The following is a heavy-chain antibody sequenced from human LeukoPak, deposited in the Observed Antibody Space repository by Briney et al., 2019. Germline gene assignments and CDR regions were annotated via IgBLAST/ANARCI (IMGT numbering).Heavy chain of an antibody. Sequence: GGSLRLSCAASGFTFDDYAMHWVRQAPGKGLEWVSGISWNSFSIGYADSVKGRFTISRDNAKNSLYLQMNSLRAEDTAVYYCARAGFTFSDYFGSFFDYWGQGTLVTVSS. CDR1: GFTFDDYA. CDR3: ARAGFTFSDYFGSFFDY. V-gene: IGHV3-9*01. D-gene: IGHD3-10*01. J-gene: IGHJ4*02. CDR2: ISWNSFSI.